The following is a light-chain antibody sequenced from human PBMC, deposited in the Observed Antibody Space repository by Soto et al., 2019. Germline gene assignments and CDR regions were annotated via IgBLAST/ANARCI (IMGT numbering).Light chain of an antibody. CDR3: SSYTGTSTLNV. J-gene: IGLJ1*01. V-gene: IGLV2-14*03. CDR1: SSDVGGYNY. CDR2: DVS. Sequence: QSVLTQPASVSGSPGQSITISCTGTSSDVGGYNYVSWYQHHPGKAPKLMIYDVSDWPSGVSNRFSGSKSGNTASLTISGLQAEDEADYYCSSYTGTSTLNVFGTGTKVTVL.